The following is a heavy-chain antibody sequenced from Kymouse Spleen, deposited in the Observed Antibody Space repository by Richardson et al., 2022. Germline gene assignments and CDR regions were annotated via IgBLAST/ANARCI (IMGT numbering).Heavy chain of an antibody. D-gene: IGHD1-7*01. CDR3: ARDRITGTTYYYYYGMDV. V-gene: IGHV4-61*01. CDR1: GGSVSSGSYY. CDR2: IYYSGST. J-gene: IGHJ6*02. Sequence: QVQLQESGPGLVKPSETLSLTCTVSGGSVSSGSYYWSWIRQPPGKGLEWIGYIYYSGSTNYNPSLKSRVTISVDTSKNQFSLKLSSVTAADTAVYYCARDRITGTTYYYYYGMDVWGQGTTVTVSS.